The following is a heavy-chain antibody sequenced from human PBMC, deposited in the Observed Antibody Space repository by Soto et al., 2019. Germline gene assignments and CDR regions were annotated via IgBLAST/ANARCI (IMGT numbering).Heavy chain of an antibody. CDR1: GFTFSDYW. CDR2: IKYDGSAN. Sequence: EVQLVESGGGLVQPGGSLRLSCAASGFTFSDYWMSWVRQAPGKGLECVASIKYDGSANYYVDYVKGRFPISRDNAKNSFYLQMNRLIVEYTDVYYCARSNLFDYWGQGTLVTVSS. D-gene: IGHD4-4*01. V-gene: IGHV3-7*01. CDR3: ARSNLFDY. J-gene: IGHJ4*02.